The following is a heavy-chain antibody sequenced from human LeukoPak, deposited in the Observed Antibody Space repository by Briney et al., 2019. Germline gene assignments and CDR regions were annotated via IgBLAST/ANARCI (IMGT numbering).Heavy chain of an antibody. CDR3: AKDRAVAAYYFDY. CDR1: GFTFSSYG. J-gene: IGHJ4*02. V-gene: IGHV3-33*06. Sequence: PGRSLRLSCAASGFTFSSYGMHWVRQAPGKGLEWVAVIWYDGSNKYYADSVKGRFTISRDNSKNTLYLQMNSLRAEDTAVYYCAKDRAVAAYYFDYWGQGTLVTVSS. D-gene: IGHD6-19*01. CDR2: IWYDGSNK.